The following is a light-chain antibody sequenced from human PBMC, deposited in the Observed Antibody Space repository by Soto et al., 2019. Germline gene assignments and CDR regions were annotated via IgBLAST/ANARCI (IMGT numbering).Light chain of an antibody. J-gene: IGLJ2*01. V-gene: IGLV2-14*01. Sequence: QSALTQPASVSGSPEQSITISCTGTSSDVGGYDYVSWFQQYPGKAPSLMLYDVYRRPSGVSYRFSGSKSGNTASLTISGLQAEDEADYYCSSYTTTSTVVFGGGTKLTVL. CDR1: SSDVGGYDY. CDR3: SSYTTTSTVV. CDR2: DVY.